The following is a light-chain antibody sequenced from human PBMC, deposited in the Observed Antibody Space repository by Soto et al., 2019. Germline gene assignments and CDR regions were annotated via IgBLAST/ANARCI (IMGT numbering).Light chain of an antibody. J-gene: IGKJ5*01. V-gene: IGKV3-20*01. CDR1: QSVSSSY. CDR2: GAS. Sequence: ESVLTQSAGTLSLSPGERATHSCRASQSVSSSYLAWYQQKPGQAPRLLIYGASSRATGIPDRFSGSGSGTDFTLTISRLEPEDFAVYYCQQYGSLITFGQRTRLEI. CDR3: QQYGSLIT.